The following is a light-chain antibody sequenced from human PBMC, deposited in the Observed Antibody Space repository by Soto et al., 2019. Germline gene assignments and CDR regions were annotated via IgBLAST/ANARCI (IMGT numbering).Light chain of an antibody. CDR3: QQYYSTPKT. V-gene: IGKV4-1*01. Sequence: DIVMTPSPDSLAVSLGERATIPCESSPSVLYSSHNKNYLAWYQQKPGQSPKLLIYWASTRDSGVPARFTGRGSGTDFTLTISSLQAEDVAVYYCQQYYSTPKTFGQGTKVEIK. CDR1: PSVLYSSHNKNY. CDR2: WAS. J-gene: IGKJ1*01.